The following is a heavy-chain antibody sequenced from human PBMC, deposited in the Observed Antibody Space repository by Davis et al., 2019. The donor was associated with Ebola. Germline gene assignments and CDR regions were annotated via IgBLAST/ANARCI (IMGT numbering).Heavy chain of an antibody. J-gene: IGHJ4*02. Sequence: MPSETLSLTCTVSGGSISSGGYYWSWIRQHPGKGLEWIGFFYYSGSTYYNPSLKSRVTISVDTSKNQFSLKLSSVTAADTAVYYCARVGTAVHYSDSSGFFDYWGQGTLVTVSS. CDR2: FYYSGST. CDR3: ARVGTAVHYSDSSGFFDY. D-gene: IGHD3-22*01. CDR1: GGSISSGGYY. V-gene: IGHV4-31*03.